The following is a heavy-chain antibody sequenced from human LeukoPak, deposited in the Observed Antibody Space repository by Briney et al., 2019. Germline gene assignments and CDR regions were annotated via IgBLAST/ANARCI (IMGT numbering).Heavy chain of an antibody. J-gene: IGHJ3*02. CDR2: SYYSGST. D-gene: IGHD3-9*01. CDR1: GDSINNYY. V-gene: IGHV4-59*08. CDR3: ARRRVLTGSSRGDAFDI. Sequence: SETLSLTCTVSGDSINNYYWNWIRQPPGKGLEWIGYSYYSGSTNYNPSLTSRVTISIDTSKKHFSLKLNSVSAADTAVYYCARRRVLTGSSRGDAFDIWGQGTVVTVSS.